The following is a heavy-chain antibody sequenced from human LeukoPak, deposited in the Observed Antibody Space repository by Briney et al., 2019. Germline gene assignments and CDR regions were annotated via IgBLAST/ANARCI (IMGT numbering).Heavy chain of an antibody. V-gene: IGHV3-23*01. CDR1: GFTFSSYA. D-gene: IGHD2-2*01. Sequence: PGGSLRLPCAASGFTFSSYAMSWVRQAPGKGLEWVSAISGSGGSTYYADSVKGRFTISRDNSKNTLYLQMNSLRAEDTAVYYCAKIAAIGYYYYGMDVWGQGTTVTVSS. CDR2: ISGSGGST. CDR3: AKIAAIGYYYYGMDV. J-gene: IGHJ6*02.